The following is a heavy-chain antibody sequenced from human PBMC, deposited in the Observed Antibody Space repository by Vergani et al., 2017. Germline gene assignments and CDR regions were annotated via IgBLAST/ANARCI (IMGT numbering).Heavy chain of an antibody. Sequence: EVQLVQSGAEVKKPGESLKISCKGSGYSFTSYWIGWVRQMPGKGLEWMGIIYPGDSDTRYSPSFQGQVTISADKSISTAYLQWSSLKASDTAMYYCAREQGYCSSASCYDDYWGQGTLVTVSS. CDR2: IYPGDSDT. J-gene: IGHJ4*02. CDR1: GYSFTSYW. D-gene: IGHD2-2*01. V-gene: IGHV5-51*01. CDR3: AREQGYCSSASCYDDY.